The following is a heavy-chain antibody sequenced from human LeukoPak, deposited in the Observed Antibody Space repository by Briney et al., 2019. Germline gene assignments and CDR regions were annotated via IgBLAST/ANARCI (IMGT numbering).Heavy chain of an antibody. CDR2: IKAKAHGGTI. Sequence: GGSLRLSCAASGFTFINAWMAWVRQAPGKGLEGVGRIKAKAHGGTIEYAAPVKGRFTISRDDPKNTLYLQMNSLKTEDTAVYYCTTDGVGVEGATYDNWGQGTLVSVSS. CDR1: GFTFINAW. J-gene: IGHJ4*02. CDR3: TTDGVGVEGATYDN. D-gene: IGHD1-26*01. V-gene: IGHV3-15*01.